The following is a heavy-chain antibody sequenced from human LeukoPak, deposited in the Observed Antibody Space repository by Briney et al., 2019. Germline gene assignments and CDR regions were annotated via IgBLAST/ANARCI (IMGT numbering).Heavy chain of an antibody. D-gene: IGHD2-15*01. CDR1: GFTFSSYS. J-gene: IGHJ4*02. Sequence: GGSLRLSCVASGFTFSSYSMNWVRQAPGKGLEWVSYISSGGSTIYYGDSARGRFTISRDNAKNSLYLQMNSLRAEDTAVYYCAKQLGYCSDGSCYFPYWGQGTLVTVSS. V-gene: IGHV3-48*01. CDR2: ISSGGSTI. CDR3: AKQLGYCSDGSCYFPY.